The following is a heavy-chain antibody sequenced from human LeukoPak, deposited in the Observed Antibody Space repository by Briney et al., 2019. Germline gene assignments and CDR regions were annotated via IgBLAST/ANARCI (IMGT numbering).Heavy chain of an antibody. D-gene: IGHD1-26*01. CDR2: ILYDGNNK. CDR1: AFSFSNYG. CDR3: AKDRLFGSGLNGPHYYYGMDV. J-gene: IGHJ6*02. Sequence: PGRSLRLSCAASAFSFSNYGMHWVRQAPGKGLEWVAVILYDGNNKHYAESVKGRFTISRDNSNNMLYLQMNSLRPEDTAVYYCAKDRLFGSGLNGPHYYYGMDVWGQGTTVTVSS. V-gene: IGHV3-30*18.